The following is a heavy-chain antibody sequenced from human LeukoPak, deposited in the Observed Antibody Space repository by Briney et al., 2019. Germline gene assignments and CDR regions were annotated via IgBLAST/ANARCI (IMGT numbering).Heavy chain of an antibody. Sequence: PGGSLRLSCAASGFTFSSYSMNWVRQAPGKGLEWVSSISSSSSYIYYADSVKGRFTISRDNAKNSLYLQMNSLRAEDTAVYYCASVATSYSSYDFGLWGQGTLVTVSS. J-gene: IGHJ4*02. CDR3: ASVATSYSSYDFGL. CDR2: ISSSSSYI. D-gene: IGHD5-12*01. V-gene: IGHV3-21*01. CDR1: GFTFSSYS.